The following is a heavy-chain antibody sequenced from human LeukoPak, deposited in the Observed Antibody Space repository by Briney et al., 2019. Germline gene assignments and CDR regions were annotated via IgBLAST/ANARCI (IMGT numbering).Heavy chain of an antibody. Sequence: PGGSLRLSCAASGFTFSSYEMNWVRQAPGKGLEWVSYISSSGSTIYYADSVKGRFTISRDNAKNSLYLQMNSLRAEDTAVYYCARISGYYPNYFDYWGQGTLVTVSS. J-gene: IGHJ4*02. CDR2: ISSSGSTI. D-gene: IGHD3-22*01. V-gene: IGHV3-48*03. CDR3: ARISGYYPNYFDY. CDR1: GFTFSSYE.